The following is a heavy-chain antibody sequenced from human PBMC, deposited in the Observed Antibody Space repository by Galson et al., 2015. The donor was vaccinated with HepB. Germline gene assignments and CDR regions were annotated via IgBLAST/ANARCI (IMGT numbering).Heavy chain of an antibody. CDR3: VKDRSCRTVNCNCDFDS. D-gene: IGHD2-21*02. J-gene: IGHJ4*02. V-gene: IGHV3-64D*06. CDR2: ISSNGDAT. Sequence: SLRLSCAASGFTFSSQLMHWVRQAPGKGLEYVSSISSNGDATYYADSVKGRFSISRDNSRNMIYFQMSSLRTDDTAVYYCVKDRSCRTVNCNCDFDSWGQGTLVTVSS. CDR1: GFTFSSQL.